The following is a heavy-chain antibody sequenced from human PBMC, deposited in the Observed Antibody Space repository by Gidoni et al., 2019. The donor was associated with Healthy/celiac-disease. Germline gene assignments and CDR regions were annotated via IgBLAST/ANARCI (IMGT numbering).Heavy chain of an antibody. CDR1: GGSFSGYY. Sequence: QVQLQQWVAGLLKPSETLSLTCAVYGGSFSGYYWSWIRQPPGKGLEWIGEINHSGSTNYNPSLKSRVTISVDTSKNQFSLKLSSVTAADTAVYYCARYSGSYYVGVDYYGMDVWGQGTTVTVSS. J-gene: IGHJ6*02. CDR3: ARYSGSYYVGVDYYGMDV. CDR2: INHSGST. D-gene: IGHD1-26*01. V-gene: IGHV4-34*01.